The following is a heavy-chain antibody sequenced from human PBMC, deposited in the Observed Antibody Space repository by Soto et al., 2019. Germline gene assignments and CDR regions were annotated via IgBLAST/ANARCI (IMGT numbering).Heavy chain of an antibody. Sequence: SETRSLTCTVSGTSVSSGRYDWSWIRQPPGKGLEWIGNIYYSGSTNYNPSLQSRVTISVDTSKNQFSLKLSSVSAADTAVYYCARREHTLYYYCGMDVWGQGTTVTVSS. D-gene: IGHD5-18*01. CDR2: IYYSGST. CDR1: GTSVSSGRYD. CDR3: ARREHTLYYYCGMDV. J-gene: IGHJ6*02. V-gene: IGHV4-61*01.